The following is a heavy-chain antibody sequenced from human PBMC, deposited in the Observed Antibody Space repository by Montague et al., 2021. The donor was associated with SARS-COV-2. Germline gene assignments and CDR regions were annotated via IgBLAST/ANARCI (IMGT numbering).Heavy chain of an antibody. CDR1: GFTVTNNY. CDR2: IYGTGSS. J-gene: IGHJ4*02. V-gene: IGHV3-53*01. Sequence: SLRLSCAASGFTVTNNYMTWVRQAPGKGLEWVSIIYGTGSSFYVDSVKGRFTISRDNSKNTAYFQMNSLRAEDTAVYFCARGPNPNLNSYFDHWGQGALVTVSS. CDR3: ARGPNPNLNSYFDH. D-gene: IGHD4-23*01.